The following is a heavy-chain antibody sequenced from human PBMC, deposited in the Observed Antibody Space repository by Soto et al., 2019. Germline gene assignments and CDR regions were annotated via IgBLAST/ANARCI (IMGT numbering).Heavy chain of an antibody. CDR1: GFTLSNTW. V-gene: IGHV3-15*01. CDR3: STYSYGYIPL. Sequence: PGGSLRLACAASGFTLSNTWMTWVRQAPGKGREWVGRIKSKTEGGTTDYAAPVKGRFTISRDDSKNTLYLQMNSLNTEDTAVYYSSTYSYGYIPLWGQGALVTVSS. J-gene: IGHJ4*02. CDR2: IKSKTEGGTT. D-gene: IGHD5-18*01.